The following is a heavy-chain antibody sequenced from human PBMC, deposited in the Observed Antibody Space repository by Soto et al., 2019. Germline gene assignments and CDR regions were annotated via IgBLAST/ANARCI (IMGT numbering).Heavy chain of an antibody. CDR1: GFTFSSYW. V-gene: IGHV3-74*01. CDR3: AWPQVVSEGPWFDP. D-gene: IGHD2-15*01. Sequence: GGSLRLSCAASGFTFSSYWMHWVRQAPGKGLVWVSRINSDGSITTYADSVKGRFTISRDNAKNTLYLQMNSLRAEDTAVYYCAWPQVVSEGPWFDPWGQGTLVTAPQ. J-gene: IGHJ5*02. CDR2: INSDGSIT.